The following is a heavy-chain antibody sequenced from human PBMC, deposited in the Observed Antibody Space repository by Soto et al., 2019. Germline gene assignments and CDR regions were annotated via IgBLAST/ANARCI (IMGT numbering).Heavy chain of an antibody. CDR2: ISGSGGST. D-gene: IGHD3-16*02. J-gene: IGHJ4*02. CDR1: GFTFSSYA. Sequence: EVQLLESGGGLVQPGGSLRLSCAASGFTFSSYAMSWVRQAPGKGLEWVSAISGSGGSTYYADSVKGRFTISRDNSKNTLDLQMNSLRAEDTAVYYCAKRLITFGGVIVTSPHWGQGTLVTVSS. CDR3: AKRLITFGGVIVTSPH. V-gene: IGHV3-23*01.